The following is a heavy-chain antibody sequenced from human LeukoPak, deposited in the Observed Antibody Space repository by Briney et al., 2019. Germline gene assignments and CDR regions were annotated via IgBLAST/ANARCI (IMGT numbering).Heavy chain of an antibody. Sequence: GGSLRLSCAASGFTFSSYSMNWVRQAPGKGLEWVSSISSSSSYIYYADSVKGRFTISRDNSKNTLYLQINSLRAEDTAVYYCAKVGTTVTTYYYYYMDVWGKGATVTVSS. CDR3: AKVGTTVTTYYYYYMDV. J-gene: IGHJ6*03. V-gene: IGHV3-21*04. CDR1: GFTFSSYS. D-gene: IGHD4-17*01. CDR2: ISSSSSYI.